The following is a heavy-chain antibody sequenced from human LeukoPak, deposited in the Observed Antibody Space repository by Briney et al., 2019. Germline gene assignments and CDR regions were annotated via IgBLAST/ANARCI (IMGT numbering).Heavy chain of an antibody. CDR1: GGTFSSYA. J-gene: IGHJ6*03. CDR3: ARSEYSSLPYYYYYMDV. V-gene: IGHV1-69*05. CDR2: IIPIFGTA. Sequence: SVKVPCKASGGTFSSYAISWVRQAPGQGLEWMGGIIPIFGTANYAQKFQGRVTTTTDESTSTAYMELSSLRSEGTAVYYCARSEYSSLPYYYYYMDVWGKGTTVTVSS. D-gene: IGHD6-6*01.